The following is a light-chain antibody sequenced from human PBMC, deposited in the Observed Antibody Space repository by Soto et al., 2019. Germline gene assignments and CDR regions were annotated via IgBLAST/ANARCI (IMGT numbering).Light chain of an antibody. CDR2: DNN. V-gene: IGLV1-51*01. Sequence: QSVLTQPPSVSAAPGQKVTISCSGSSSNIGNNYVSWYQQLPGTAPKLLIYDNNKRPPGIPDRFSGSKSGTSATLGITGLQTGDEADYYCGTWDTSLSAVLFGGGTKVTVL. CDR3: GTWDTSLSAVL. J-gene: IGLJ2*01. CDR1: SSNIGNNY.